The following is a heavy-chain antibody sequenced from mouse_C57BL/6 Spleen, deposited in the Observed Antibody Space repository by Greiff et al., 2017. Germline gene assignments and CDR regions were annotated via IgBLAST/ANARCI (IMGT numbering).Heavy chain of an antibody. Sequence: QVQLQQPGAELVRPGTSVKLSCKASGYTFTSYWMHWVKQRPGQGLEWIGVIDPSDSYTNYNQKLKGKDTLTVDTSSSTAYMQLSSLTSEDSAVYYCARGLGYGSSFDYWGQGTTLTVSS. CDR2: IDPSDSYT. V-gene: IGHV1-59*01. CDR1: GYTFTSYW. D-gene: IGHD1-1*01. CDR3: ARGLGYGSSFDY. J-gene: IGHJ2*01.